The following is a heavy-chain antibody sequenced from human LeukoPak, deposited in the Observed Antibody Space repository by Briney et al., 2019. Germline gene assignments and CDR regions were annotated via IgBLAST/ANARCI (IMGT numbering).Heavy chain of an antibody. CDR3: AKSGAYVTDY. CDR1: GFTFSNYA. Sequence: GGSLRLSCAASGFTFSNYAMSWVRQAPGKGLEWVSFISSSGGTTYYADSVKGRFTISRDNSKNTLYLQMNSLKVEDTAIYYCAKSGAYVTDYWGQGTLVTVSS. J-gene: IGHJ4*02. CDR2: ISSSGGTT. D-gene: IGHD3-10*02. V-gene: IGHV3-23*01.